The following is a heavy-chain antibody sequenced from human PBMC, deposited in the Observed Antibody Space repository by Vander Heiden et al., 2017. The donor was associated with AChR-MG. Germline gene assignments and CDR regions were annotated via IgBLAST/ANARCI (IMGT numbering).Heavy chain of an antibody. CDR3: ARRDRYSNSD. D-gene: IGHD6-6*01. V-gene: IGHV1-8*01. CDR2: MNPNSGNT. J-gene: IGHJ4*02. Sequence: QVQLVQSGAAVKKPGASVKVSCKASGYTFSSYDINWVRQATGQGLEWTGWMNPNSGNTGDAQKFQGRVTMTRNTSISTAYMEVRSLRSEDTAVYYGARRDRYSNSDWGQGTLVTVSS. CDR1: GYTFSSYD.